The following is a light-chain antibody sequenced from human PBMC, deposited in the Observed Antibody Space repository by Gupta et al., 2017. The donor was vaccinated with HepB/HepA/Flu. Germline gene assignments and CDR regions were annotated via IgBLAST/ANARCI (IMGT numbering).Light chain of an antibody. CDR3: CSDGPTRL. CDR1: PRDVGSYNL. CDR2: DVD. V-gene: IGLV2-23*02. Sequence: QSALTQPASVSGSPGQSITFSCTGSPRDVGSYNLVSWYQQHPGKAPKLIIYDVDKRPSGVSIRFSGSRSGNTASLTIAGLQAEDEADYYCCSDGPTRLFGGGTKLTVL. J-gene: IGLJ2*01.